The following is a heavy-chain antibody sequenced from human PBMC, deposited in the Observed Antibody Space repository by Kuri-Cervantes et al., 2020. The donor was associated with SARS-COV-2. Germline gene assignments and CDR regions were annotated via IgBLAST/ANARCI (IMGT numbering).Heavy chain of an antibody. D-gene: IGHD6-19*01. CDR1: GGSISTYY. Sequence: SETLSLTCTVSGGSISTYYWSWIRQPPGKGLEWIGYIYYSGSTTYNPSLKSRVTISVDTSKNQFSLELDSVTAADTAVYYCVTSLPRSGWDGEDAFDIWGQGTMVTVSS. V-gene: IGHV4-59*01. J-gene: IGHJ3*02. CDR2: IYYSGST. CDR3: VTSLPRSGWDGEDAFDI.